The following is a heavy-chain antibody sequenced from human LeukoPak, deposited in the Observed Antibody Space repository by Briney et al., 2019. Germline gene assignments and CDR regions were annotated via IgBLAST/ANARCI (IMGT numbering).Heavy chain of an antibody. J-gene: IGHJ3*02. CDR3: AREYGSGSYWVRAFDI. CDR1: GGSISSSSYY. D-gene: IGHD3-10*01. Sequence: SETLSLTCTVSGGSISSSSYYWSWIRQPAGKGLEWIGRIYTSGSTNYNPSLKSRVTISVDTSKNQFSLKLSSVTAADTAVYYCAREYGSGSYWVRAFDIWGQGTMVTVSS. V-gene: IGHV4-61*02. CDR2: IYTSGST.